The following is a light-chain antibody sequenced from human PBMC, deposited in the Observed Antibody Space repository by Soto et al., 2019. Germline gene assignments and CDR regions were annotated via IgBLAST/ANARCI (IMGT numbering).Light chain of an antibody. Sequence: EIVLTQSPGTLSLSPGERATLSCRASQTITNNYLAWYQQKPGQAPRLLIDEASRRATGIPDRFSGSGSGTDFTLTISRLEPEDFAVYYCQQCSTAPLTFGGGTKVDIK. V-gene: IGKV3-20*01. CDR3: QQCSTAPLT. J-gene: IGKJ4*01. CDR2: EAS. CDR1: QTITNNY.